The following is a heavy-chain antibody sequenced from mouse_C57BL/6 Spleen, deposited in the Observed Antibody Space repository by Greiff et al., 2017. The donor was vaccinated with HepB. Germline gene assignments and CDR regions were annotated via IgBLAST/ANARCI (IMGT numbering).Heavy chain of an antibody. CDR2: IYPSDSET. J-gene: IGHJ4*01. CDR1: GYTFTSYW. CDR3: AREIYYGSSHYAMDY. D-gene: IGHD1-1*01. Sequence: QVQLQHPGAELVRPGSSVKLSCKASGYTFTSYWMDWVKQRPGQGLEWIGNIYPSDSETHYNQKFKDKATLTVDKSSSTAYMQLSSLTSEDSAVYYCAREIYYGSSHYAMDYWGQGTSVTVSS. V-gene: IGHV1-61*01.